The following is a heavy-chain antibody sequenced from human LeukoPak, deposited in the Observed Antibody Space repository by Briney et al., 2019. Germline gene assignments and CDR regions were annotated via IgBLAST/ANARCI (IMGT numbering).Heavy chain of an antibody. CDR2: IKQDGSDK. Sequence: PGGSLRLSCAASGFPFSSYWMSWVRQAPGKGLEWVANIKQDGSDKYCVDAVKGRFTISRDNAKNSLYLQLNSLRADDTAVYYCARLTGTTGFDYWGQGTLVTVSS. CDR1: GFPFSSYW. V-gene: IGHV3-7*01. CDR3: ARLTGTTGFDY. J-gene: IGHJ4*02. D-gene: IGHD1-1*01.